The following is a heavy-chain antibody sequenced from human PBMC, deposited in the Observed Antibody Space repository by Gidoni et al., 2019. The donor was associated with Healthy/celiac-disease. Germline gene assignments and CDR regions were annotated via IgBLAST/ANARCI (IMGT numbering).Heavy chain of an antibody. D-gene: IGHD2-15*01. CDR2: ISYDGSNK. Sequence: QVQLVESGGGVVQPGRSLSLYCEASGFTFSSYAMHWVRQAPGKGLEWVAVISYDGSNKYYADSVKGRFTISRDNSKNTLYLQMNSLRAEDTAVYYCARDKLVAPGAFDIWGQGTMVTVSS. CDR1: GFTFSSYA. V-gene: IGHV3-30-3*01. CDR3: ARDKLVAPGAFDI. J-gene: IGHJ3*02.